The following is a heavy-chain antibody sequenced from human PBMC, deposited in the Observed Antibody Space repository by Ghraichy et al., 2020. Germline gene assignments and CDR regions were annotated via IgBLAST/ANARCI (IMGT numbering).Heavy chain of an antibody. J-gene: IGHJ3*02. CDR2: IYYSGST. Sequence: SETLSLTCTVSGGSISSSSYYWGWIRQPPGKGLEWIGSIYYSGSTYYNPSLKSRVTISVDTSKNQFSLKLSSVTAADTAVYYCARGFNWGSRQDAFDIWGQGTMVTVSS. D-gene: IGHD7-27*01. CDR3: ARGFNWGSRQDAFDI. V-gene: IGHV4-39*01. CDR1: GGSISSSSYY.